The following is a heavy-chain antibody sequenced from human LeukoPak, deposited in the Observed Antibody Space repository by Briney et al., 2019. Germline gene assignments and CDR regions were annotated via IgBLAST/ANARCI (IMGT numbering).Heavy chain of an antibody. J-gene: IGHJ6*03. CDR2: IYYSGST. CDR1: GGSISSSSYY. V-gene: IGHV4-61*01. Sequence: SETLSLTCTVSGGSISSSSYYWSWIRQPPGKGLEWIGYIYYSGSTNYNPSLKSRVTISVDTSKNQFSLKLSSVTAADTAVYYCASGYYYGSGSYYRYYYMDVWGKGTTVTISS. D-gene: IGHD3-10*01. CDR3: ASGYYYGSGSYYRYYYMDV.